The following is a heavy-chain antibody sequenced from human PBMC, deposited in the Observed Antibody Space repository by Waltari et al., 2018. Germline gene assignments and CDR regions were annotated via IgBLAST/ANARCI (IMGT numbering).Heavy chain of an antibody. Sequence: EVQLVESGGGLVKPGGSLRLSCAASGFTFSSYSMNWVRQPPGKGLEWVSSISSSSSYIYSADSVKGGFTISGDNAKTPRYLQMNGLGAEERVGYYCAREGGRGQPLNAFDIWGQGTMVTVSS. CDR3: AREGGRGQPLNAFDI. J-gene: IGHJ3*02. D-gene: IGHD6-13*01. CDR1: GFTFSSYS. CDR2: ISSSSSYI. V-gene: IGHV3-21*01.